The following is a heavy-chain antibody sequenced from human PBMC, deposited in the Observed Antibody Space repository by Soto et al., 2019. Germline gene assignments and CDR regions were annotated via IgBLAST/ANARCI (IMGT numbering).Heavy chain of an antibody. CDR2: ITWNSGTR. J-gene: IGHJ4*02. CDR1: GFTFYEYA. V-gene: IGHV3-9*01. CDR3: AKDGGGYAYNYELDS. Sequence: PGGSLRLSCAASGFTFYEYAMHWVRRVPGKGLEWVSGITWNSGTRGYADSVKGRFTISRDNAKNSLYLEMTSLRPEDTAFYHCAKDGGGYAYNYELDSWGQGTLVTVSS. D-gene: IGHD3-16*01.